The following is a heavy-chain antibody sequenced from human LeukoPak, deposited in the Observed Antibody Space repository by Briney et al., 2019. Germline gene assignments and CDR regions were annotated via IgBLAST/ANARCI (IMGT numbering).Heavy chain of an antibody. D-gene: IGHD3-9*01. CDR2: ISSSSSYI. J-gene: IGHJ4*02. CDR1: GFTFSSYN. CDR3: ASEMTGRASYYFDY. V-gene: IGHV3-21*01. Sequence: PGGSLRLSCAASGFTFSSYNMNWVRQAPGKGLEWVSSISSSSSYIYYADSVKGRFTISRDNAKNSLYLQMSSLRAEDTAVYYCASEMTGRASYYFDYWGQGTLVTVSS.